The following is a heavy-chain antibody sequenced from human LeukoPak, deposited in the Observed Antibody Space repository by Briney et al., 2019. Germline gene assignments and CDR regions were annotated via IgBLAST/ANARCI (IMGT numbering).Heavy chain of an antibody. V-gene: IGHV4-61*02. D-gene: IGHD3-10*01. CDR2: IYTSGST. Sequence: KPSQTLSLTCTVSGGSISSGSYYWSWIRQPAGKGLEWIGRIYTSGSTNYNPSLKSRVTISVDTSKNQFSLKLSSVTAADTAVYYCARLGYYYGSGRDNWFDPWGQGTLVTVSS. J-gene: IGHJ5*02. CDR1: GGSISSGSYY. CDR3: ARLGYYYGSGRDNWFDP.